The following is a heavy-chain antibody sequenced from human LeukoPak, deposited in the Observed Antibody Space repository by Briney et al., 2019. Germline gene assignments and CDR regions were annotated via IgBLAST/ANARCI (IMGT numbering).Heavy chain of an antibody. V-gene: IGHV3-74*01. D-gene: IGHD6-13*01. CDR1: GFTFSSYW. CDR3: ARASRIAAAGYYYYYMDV. CDR2: INSDGSST. Sequence: GGSLRLSCAASGFTFSSYWMHWVRQAPGKGLVWVSRINSDGSSTSYADSVKGRFTISRDNAKNTLYLQMNSLRAEDTAVYYCARASRIAAAGYYYYYMDVWGKGTTVTISS. J-gene: IGHJ6*03.